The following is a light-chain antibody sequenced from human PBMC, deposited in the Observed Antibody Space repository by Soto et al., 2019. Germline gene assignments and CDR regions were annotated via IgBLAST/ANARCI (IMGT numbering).Light chain of an antibody. CDR2: DVH. CDR3: SSFTSSGTRV. J-gene: IGLJ1*01. Sequence: QPASVSGSPGQSITISCTGTNSDIGGYNYVSWFQQHPDKAPKLMIYDVHGRPSGVSNRFSGSKSGNTASLTISGLQAEDEADYYCSSFTSSGTRVFGTGTKVTVL. CDR1: NSDIGGYNY. V-gene: IGLV2-14*01.